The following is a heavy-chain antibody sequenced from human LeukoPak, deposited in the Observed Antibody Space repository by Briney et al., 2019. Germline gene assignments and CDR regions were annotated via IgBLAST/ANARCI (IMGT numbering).Heavy chain of an antibody. CDR1: GYTFTSYY. Sequence: ASVKVSFKASGYTFTSYYMRWVRQAPAQGLEWMGIINPSGGSTSYAQKFQGRVTMTRDTSTSTVYMELSSLRSEDTAVYYCARNGVPGWSSPSNWFDPWGQGTLVTVSS. V-gene: IGHV1-46*01. D-gene: IGHD6-19*01. J-gene: IGHJ5*02. CDR2: INPSGGST. CDR3: ARNGVPGWSSPSNWFDP.